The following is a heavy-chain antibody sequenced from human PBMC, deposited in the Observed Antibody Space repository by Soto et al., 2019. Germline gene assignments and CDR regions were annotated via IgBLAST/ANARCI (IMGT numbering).Heavy chain of an antibody. V-gene: IGHV4-31*03. CDR3: ATLYMVRGVRTFDY. J-gene: IGHJ4*02. Sequence: QVQLQESGPGLVKPSQTLSLTCTVSGGSISSGGYYWSWIRQHPGKGLEWIGYIYYTGSTYYNPSLKSRVTISVDTSKDQFSLKLSSVTDADTAVYYCATLYMVRGVRTFDYWGQGTLVTVSS. CDR2: IYYTGST. CDR1: GGSISSGGYY. D-gene: IGHD3-10*01.